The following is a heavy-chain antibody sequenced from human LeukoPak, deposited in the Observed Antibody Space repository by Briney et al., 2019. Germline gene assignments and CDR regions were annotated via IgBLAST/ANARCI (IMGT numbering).Heavy chain of an antibody. CDR2: ISTNGAGT. Sequence: GGSLRLSCAASGFTFSSYAMHWVRQAPGKGLEFVSAISTNGAGTYYANSVRGRFTISRDNSKNTLYLQMGSLRAEDMAVYYCARALWSGYYYFEYWGQGTLVTVSS. CDR3: ARALWSGYYYFEY. CDR1: GFTFSSYA. V-gene: IGHV3-64*01. D-gene: IGHD3-3*01. J-gene: IGHJ4*02.